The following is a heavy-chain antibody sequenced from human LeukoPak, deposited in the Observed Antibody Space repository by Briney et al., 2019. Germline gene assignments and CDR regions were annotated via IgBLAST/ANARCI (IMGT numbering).Heavy chain of an antibody. Sequence: SETLSLTCIVSGGSFSNYYWSWIRQPPGKGLEWMGNIYYSGSTNYNPSLKSRVTISVDTSKNHLSLNLSSVTAADTAVYYCARHPTALVSYGFDPWGQGTLVTVSS. CDR2: IYYSGST. D-gene: IGHD5-18*01. J-gene: IGHJ5*02. V-gene: IGHV4-59*08. CDR1: GGSFSNYY. CDR3: ARHPTALVSYGFDP.